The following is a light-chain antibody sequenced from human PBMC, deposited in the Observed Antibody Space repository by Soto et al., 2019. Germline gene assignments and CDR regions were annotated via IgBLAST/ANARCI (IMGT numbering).Light chain of an antibody. V-gene: IGKV1-9*01. Sequence: IQVTQSPSSLSASVGDRVTITCRASQGISSYLAWYQQKPGKAPKLLIYAASTLQSGVPSRFSGSGSGTDFPLTVSSLKPEDFATYYCQQLNSYPLTFGQGTRLEIK. CDR3: QQLNSYPLT. CDR2: AAS. J-gene: IGKJ5*01. CDR1: QGISSY.